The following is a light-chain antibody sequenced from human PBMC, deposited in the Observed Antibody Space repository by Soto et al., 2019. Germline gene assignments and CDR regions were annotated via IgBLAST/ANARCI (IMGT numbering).Light chain of an antibody. V-gene: IGKV3-20*01. J-gene: IGKJ5*01. CDR3: KHYGRPPVT. CDR2: GAS. CDR1: QSVSNNY. Sequence: TRSSRSSQSVSNNYLAWYQQKPGQTPRLLIYGASTRPTGIPARFSGSGSATDITLTSSILEPEDSVLHYCKHYGRPPVTFAQGTRLEIK.